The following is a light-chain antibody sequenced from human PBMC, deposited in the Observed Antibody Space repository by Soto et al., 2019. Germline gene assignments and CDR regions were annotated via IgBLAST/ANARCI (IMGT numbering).Light chain of an antibody. CDR2: GNN. Sequence: QPVLTQPPSVSGAPGQRVTISCTGSRSNIGAGNDVPWYQQLPGTAPKLLIYGNNNRPSGVPDRFSGSKSGTSASLAITGLQAEDEADYYCQSYDSSLSGSVFGGGTKLTVL. V-gene: IGLV1-40*01. CDR1: RSNIGAGND. J-gene: IGLJ2*01. CDR3: QSYDSSLSGSV.